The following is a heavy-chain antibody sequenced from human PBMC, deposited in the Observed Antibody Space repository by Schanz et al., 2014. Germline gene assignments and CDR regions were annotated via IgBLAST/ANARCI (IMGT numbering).Heavy chain of an antibody. D-gene: IGHD6-13*01. CDR2: IYSGIGA. CDR1: GFTFSDYY. V-gene: IGHV3-66*01. CDR3: ARVRRRIATPSTPSFRNYYYYAMDV. Sequence: VQLVESGGGLVKPGGSLRLSCAASGFTFSDYYMSWVRQAPGKGLEWVSVIYSGIGAYYADSVKDRFTVSRDNSKNTLYLQMNSLRAEDTAVYFCARVRRRIATPSTPSFRNYYYYAMDVWGRGTTVTVSS. J-gene: IGHJ6*02.